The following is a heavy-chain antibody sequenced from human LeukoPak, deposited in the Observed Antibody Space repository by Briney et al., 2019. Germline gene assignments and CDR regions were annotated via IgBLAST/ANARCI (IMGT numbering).Heavy chain of an antibody. CDR1: GGSISSGSYY. CDR3: AREIVVVVAATWFDP. V-gene: IGHV4-61*02. CDR2: IYTSGST. J-gene: IGHJ5*02. D-gene: IGHD2-15*01. Sequence: SQTLSLTCTVSGGSISSGSYYWGWIRQPAGKGLEWIGRIYTSGSTNYNPSLKSRVTISVDTSKNQFSLKLSSVTAADTAVYYCAREIVVVVAATWFDPWGQGTLVTVSS.